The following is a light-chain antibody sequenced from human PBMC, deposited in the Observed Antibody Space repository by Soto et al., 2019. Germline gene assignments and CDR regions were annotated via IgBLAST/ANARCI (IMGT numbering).Light chain of an antibody. CDR2: GAS. CDR3: QQYCQQYGSSPPSWT. CDR1: QTVSSSY. J-gene: IGKJ1*01. V-gene: IGKV3-20*01. Sequence: ETVLTQSPCTLSLSPGERATLSCRASQTVSSSYLAWYQQKPGQAPRLLIYGASSRATGIPDRFSGSGSGTDFTLTISRLEPEDFAVYYCQQYCQQYGSSPPSWTFGQGTRVEIK.